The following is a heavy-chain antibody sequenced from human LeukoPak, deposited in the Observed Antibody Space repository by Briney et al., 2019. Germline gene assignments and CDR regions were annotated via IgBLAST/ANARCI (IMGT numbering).Heavy chain of an antibody. J-gene: IGHJ4*02. D-gene: IGHD1-26*01. Sequence: KPSETLSLTCTVSGGSISGSGYYLGWIRQPPGKGLEWIGNIYYTGNTYYNASLQSRVTISIDTSKNQFSLRLNSVTAADTAMYYCAKSGGYGLIDYWGQGTLVTVSS. CDR2: IYYTGNT. CDR1: GGSISGSGYY. CDR3: AKSGGYGLIDY. V-gene: IGHV4-39*01.